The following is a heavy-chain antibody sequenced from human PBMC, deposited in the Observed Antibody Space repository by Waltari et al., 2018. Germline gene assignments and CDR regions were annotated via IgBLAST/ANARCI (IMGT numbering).Heavy chain of an antibody. CDR1: GDSIKSSSYN. CDR2: IASSGSI. Sequence: QLQLQESGPGLVKPSETLSLTCTVSGDSIKSSSYNWAWVRQPPGKGLEYIVSIASSGSIYDNPSRMSRVTISVDSSKNQFSLDFTSVTAADTAVYYCARAAPYTTDGFDSWGQGTLVTVSS. CDR3: ARAAPYTTDGFDS. J-gene: IGHJ4*02. V-gene: IGHV4-39*07. D-gene: IGHD1-1*01.